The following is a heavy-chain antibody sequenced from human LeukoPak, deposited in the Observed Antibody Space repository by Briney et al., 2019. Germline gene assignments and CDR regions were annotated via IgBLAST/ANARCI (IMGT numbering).Heavy chain of an antibody. V-gene: IGHV1-69*04. J-gene: IGHJ3*02. Sequence: AASVEVSCKASGGTFSSYAISWVRQAPGQGLEWMGRIIPILGIANYAQKFQGRVTITADKSTSAAYMELSSLRSEDTAVYYCATRRHIVVVTAIGDAFDIWGQGTMVTVSS. CDR3: ATRRHIVVVTAIGDAFDI. CDR1: GGTFSSYA. CDR2: IIPILGIA. D-gene: IGHD2-21*02.